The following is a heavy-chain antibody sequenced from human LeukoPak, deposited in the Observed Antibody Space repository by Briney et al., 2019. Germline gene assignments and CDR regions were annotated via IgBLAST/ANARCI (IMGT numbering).Heavy chain of an antibody. CDR1: GGSISSYY. D-gene: IGHD6-13*01. CDR3: ARDQRYSSSWELDY. V-gene: IGHV4-4*07. J-gene: IGHJ4*02. CDR2: IYTSGST. Sequence: SSETLSLACTVSGGSISSYYWSWIRQPAGKGLEWIGRIYTSGSTNYNPSLKSRVTMSVDTSKNQFSLKLSSVTAADTAVYYCARDQRYSSSWELDYWGQGTLVTVSS.